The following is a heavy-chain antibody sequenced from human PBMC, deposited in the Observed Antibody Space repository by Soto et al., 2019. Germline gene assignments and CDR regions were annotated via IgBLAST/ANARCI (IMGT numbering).Heavy chain of an antibody. CDR1: GGSFSGYY. J-gene: IGHJ4*02. CDR3: ARGSRAPGTTFVY. V-gene: IGHV4-34*01. D-gene: IGHD1-1*01. Sequence: PSETLSLTCAVYGGSFSGYYWSWIRQPPGKGLEWIGEINHSGSTNYNPSLKSRVTISVDTSKNQFSLKLSSVTAADTAVYYCARGSRAPGTTFVYWGQGTLVTVSS. CDR2: INHSGST.